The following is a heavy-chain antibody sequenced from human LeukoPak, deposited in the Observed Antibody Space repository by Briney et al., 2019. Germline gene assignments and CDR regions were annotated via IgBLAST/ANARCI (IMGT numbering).Heavy chain of an antibody. J-gene: IGHJ4*02. CDR1: GYSFTSYW. V-gene: IGHV5-51*01. CDR3: ARSTWMHLWSQGGYFDY. Sequence: GESLKISCKGSGYSFTSYWIAWVRQMPGKGLEWMGIIYPGDSHTRYGPSFQGQVTISADRSINTAYLQWSSLKASDTAMYYCARSTWMHLWSQGGYFDYWGQGTLVTVSS. D-gene: IGHD5-18*01. CDR2: IYPGDSHT.